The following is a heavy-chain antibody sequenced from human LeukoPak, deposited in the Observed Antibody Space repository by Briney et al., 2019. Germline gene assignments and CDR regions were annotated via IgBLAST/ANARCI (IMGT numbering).Heavy chain of an antibody. J-gene: IGHJ4*02. V-gene: IGHV4-34*01. Sequence: SETLSLTCAVYGGPFSGYYWSWIRQPPGKGLEWIGEINHSGSTNYNPSLKSRVTISVDTSKNQFSLKLSSVTAADTAVYYCARGVRVRFSYTNDYWGQGTLVTVSS. CDR2: INHSGST. D-gene: IGHD3-3*01. CDR1: GGPFSGYY. CDR3: ARGVRVRFSYTNDY.